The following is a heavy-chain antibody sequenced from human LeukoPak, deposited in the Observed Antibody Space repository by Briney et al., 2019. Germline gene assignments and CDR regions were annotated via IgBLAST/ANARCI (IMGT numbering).Heavy chain of an antibody. CDR2: INPKSGDT. D-gene: IGHD3-16*01. J-gene: IGHJ4*02. V-gene: IGHV1-2*04. CDR1: GYTFTDYY. Sequence: ASVKVSCEASGYTFTDYYIHWMRQAPGQGLEWMGWINPKSGDTNYAQNFQDWVTMTRVTSISTAYMELSRLRSDDTAVYYCARDGGVGVPFDFWGQGTLVTVSS. CDR3: ARDGGVGVPFDF.